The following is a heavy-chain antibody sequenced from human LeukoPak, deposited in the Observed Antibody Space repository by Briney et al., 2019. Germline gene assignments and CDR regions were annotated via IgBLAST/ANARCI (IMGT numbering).Heavy chain of an antibody. J-gene: IGHJ4*02. CDR2: IWYDGSNK. CDR3: AKDSGAKIRYLDY. Sequence: GGSLRLSCAASGSTFSSYGMHWVRQAPGKGLEWVAVIWYDGSNKYYADSVKGRFTISRDNSKNTLYLQMNSLRAEDTAVYYCAKDSGAKIRYLDYWGQGTLVTVSS. V-gene: IGHV3-33*06. D-gene: IGHD5-12*01. CDR1: GSTFSSYG.